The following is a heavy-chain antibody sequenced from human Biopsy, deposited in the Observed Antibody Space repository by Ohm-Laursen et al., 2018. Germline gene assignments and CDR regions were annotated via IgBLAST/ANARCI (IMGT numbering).Heavy chain of an antibody. D-gene: IGHD3-16*01. CDR2: IYYGGAT. V-gene: IGHV4-59*01. Sequence: TVSDGSITNYYWTWIRQTPGKGLEWIGHIYYGGATNYNPSLGSRVTMSVDTSKNQFSLKVASVTAADTAVYFCARTSGDWGTYYYYYGMDVWGQGTMVTVSS. CDR3: ARTSGDWGTYYYYYGMDV. J-gene: IGHJ6*02. CDR1: DGSITNYY.